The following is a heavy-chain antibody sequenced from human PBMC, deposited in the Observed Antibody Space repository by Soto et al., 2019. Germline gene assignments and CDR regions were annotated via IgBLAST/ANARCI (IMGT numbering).Heavy chain of an antibody. V-gene: IGHV3-21*01. Sequence: GGSLRLSCTVSGFAFNNYGINWVRQAPGKGLEWVSSISKSDYTYYSDSVKGRFTISRDNAKNSVSLQMNTLRVEDTAVYYCAREDSIIIPAVSDFWGHGTLVTVSS. D-gene: IGHD2-2*01. J-gene: IGHJ4*01. CDR3: AREDSIIIPAVSDF. CDR2: ISKSDYT. CDR1: GFAFNNYG.